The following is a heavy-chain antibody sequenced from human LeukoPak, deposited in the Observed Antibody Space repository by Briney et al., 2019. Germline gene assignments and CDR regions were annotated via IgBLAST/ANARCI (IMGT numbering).Heavy chain of an antibody. CDR1: GGSISSYY. D-gene: IGHD3-3*01. CDR3: AREGVLLRFLEWLPHNWFDP. V-gene: IGHV4-4*07. Sequence: SETLSLTCTVSGGSISSYYWSWIRQPAGKGLEWIGRIYTSGSTNYNPSLKSRVTMSVDTSKNQFSLKLSSVTAADTAVYYCAREGVLLRFLEWLPHNWFDPWGQGTLVTVSS. J-gene: IGHJ5*02. CDR2: IYTSGST.